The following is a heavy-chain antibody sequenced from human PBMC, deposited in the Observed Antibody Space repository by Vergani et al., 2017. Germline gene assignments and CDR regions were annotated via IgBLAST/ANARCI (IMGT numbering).Heavy chain of an antibody. CDR3: TTDPRYCSEGSCYWIRDHHYYGMDV. J-gene: IGHJ6*02. Sequence: EVQLVESGGGIVKPGVSLRLSCVASGFSFRNAWMNWVRRTPGKGLEWFGRINSTFDRGTTDYAAAVKGRFTISRDDSKNTLFLQMNGLKTEDIGVYYCTTDPRYCSEGSCYWIRDHHYYGMDVWGQGTTVTVSS. D-gene: IGHD2-15*01. V-gene: IGHV3-15*07. CDR2: INSTFDRGTT. CDR1: GFSFRNAW.